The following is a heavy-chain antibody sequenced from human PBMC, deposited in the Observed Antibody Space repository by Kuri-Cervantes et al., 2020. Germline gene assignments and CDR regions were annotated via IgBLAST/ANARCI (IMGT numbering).Heavy chain of an antibody. CDR2: TYYRSKWYN. CDR1: GDSVSSNSAA. J-gene: IGHJ5*02. D-gene: IGHD2-15*01. Sequence: LRLSCAISGDSVSSNSAAWNWIRQSPSRGLEWLGRTYYRSKWYNDYAVSVKSRITINPDTSKNQFSLKLSSVTAADTAVYHCARQSCSGSCYSATPQLNWFDPWGQGSLVTVSS. CDR3: ARQSCSGSCYSATPQLNWFDP. V-gene: IGHV6-1*01.